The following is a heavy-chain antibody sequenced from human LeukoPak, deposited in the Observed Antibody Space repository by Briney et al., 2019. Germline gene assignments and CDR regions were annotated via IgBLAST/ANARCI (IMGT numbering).Heavy chain of an antibody. J-gene: IGHJ4*02. CDR2: IYSGGST. Sequence: GGSLRLSCAASGFTVSSNYMSWVRQAPGKGLEWVSVIYSGGSTYYADSVKGRFTISRDNSKNTLYLQMNGLRAEDTAVYYCACSKRWLAFDYWGQGTLVTVSS. D-gene: IGHD6-19*01. V-gene: IGHV3-53*01. CDR1: GFTVSSNY. CDR3: ACSKRWLAFDY.